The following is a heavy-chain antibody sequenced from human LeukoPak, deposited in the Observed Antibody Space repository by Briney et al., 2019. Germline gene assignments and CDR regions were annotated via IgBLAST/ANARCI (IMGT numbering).Heavy chain of an antibody. D-gene: IGHD5-18*01. V-gene: IGHV1-69*13. Sequence: GASVKVSCKASGGTFSSYAISWVRQAPGQGLEWMGGIIPIFGTANYAQKFQGRVTITADESTSTVYMELSSLRSEDTAVYYCARGDTGYYYYMDVWGKGTTVTVSS. CDR3: ARGDTGYYYYMDV. J-gene: IGHJ6*03. CDR2: IIPIFGTA. CDR1: GGTFSSYA.